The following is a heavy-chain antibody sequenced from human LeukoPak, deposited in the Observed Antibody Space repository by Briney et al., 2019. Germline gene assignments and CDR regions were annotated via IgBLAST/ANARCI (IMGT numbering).Heavy chain of an antibody. CDR3: ARERAVAADY. CDR1: GYTFTSYG. V-gene: IGHV1-18*01. CDR2: ISTYNGDT. Sequence: ASVKVSCKASGYTFTSYGISWVRQAPGQGLEWVGWISTYNGDTNYAQKVQGRVTITTDTSTSTAYMEVRSLRSDASAVYYCARERAVAADYWGQGTLVTVSS. D-gene: IGHD6-19*01. J-gene: IGHJ4*02.